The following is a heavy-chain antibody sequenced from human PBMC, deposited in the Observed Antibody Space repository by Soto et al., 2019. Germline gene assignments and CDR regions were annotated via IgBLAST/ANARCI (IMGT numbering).Heavy chain of an antibody. CDR1: AFTFSSYA. J-gene: IGHJ4*02. V-gene: IGHV3-23*01. CDR2: VSGSGDST. CDR3: AKGRASDCPGCTQAY. D-gene: IGHD2-21*02. Sequence: EVQLLESGGGLAQPGGSLRLSCAASAFTFSSYAMSWVRQAPGKGLEWVSAVSGSGDSTYYADSVKGRFTISRDNSKNPLYLQMNSLRAEDTAVYYCAKGRASDCPGCTQAYWGQGTLVTVSS.